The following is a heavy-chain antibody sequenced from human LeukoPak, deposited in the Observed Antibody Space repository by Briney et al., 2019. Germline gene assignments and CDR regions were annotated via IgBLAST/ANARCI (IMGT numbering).Heavy chain of an antibody. J-gene: IGHJ4*02. D-gene: IGHD1-1*01. Sequence: PGRSLRLSCAASGFNFSTSGIHWVRQAPGKGLEWVALISYDGSNQYYPDSVKGRFTISRDNSKDSLYLQMDSLRADDTAVYYCASLWDDGYWGQGTLVTVSS. CDR1: GFNFSTSG. CDR3: ASLWDDGY. CDR2: ISYDGSNQ. V-gene: IGHV3-30*03.